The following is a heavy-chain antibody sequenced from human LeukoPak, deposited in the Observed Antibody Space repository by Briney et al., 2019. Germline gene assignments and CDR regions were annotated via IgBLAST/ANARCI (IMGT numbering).Heavy chain of an antibody. Sequence: GGSQRLSCEVFGLTFSNYEMNWVRQTPGQGLKWVAQISSSGRSISYADAEKGRFTISRDNANNSLYLQMSSLRVDDTAIYYCASGVYYGSGFYRYDYYWGQGTPVTVSS. CDR3: ASGVYYGSGFYRYDYY. J-gene: IGHJ4*02. D-gene: IGHD3-10*01. V-gene: IGHV3-48*03. CDR1: GLTFSNYE. CDR2: ISSSGRSI.